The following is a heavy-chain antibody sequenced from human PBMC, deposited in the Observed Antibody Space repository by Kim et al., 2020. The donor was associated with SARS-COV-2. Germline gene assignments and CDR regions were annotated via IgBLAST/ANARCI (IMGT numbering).Heavy chain of an antibody. D-gene: IGHD2-21*01. CDR1: GFTFSSYG. CDR3: AKSLGYCGGDCYSDHDAFDI. V-gene: IGHV3-30*18. Sequence: GGSLRLSCAASGFTFSSYGMHWVRQAPGKGLEWVAVISYDGSNKYYADSVKGRFTISRDNSKNTLYLQMNSLRAEDTAVYYCAKSLGYCGGDCYSDHDAFDIWGQGTMVTVSS. J-gene: IGHJ3*02. CDR2: ISYDGSNK.